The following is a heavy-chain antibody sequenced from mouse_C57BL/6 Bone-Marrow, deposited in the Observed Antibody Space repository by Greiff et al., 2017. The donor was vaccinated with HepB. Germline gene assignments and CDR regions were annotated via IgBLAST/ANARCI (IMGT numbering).Heavy chain of an antibody. D-gene: IGHD1-1*01. Sequence: EVMLVESGGGLVQPGGSMKLSCAASGFTFSDAWMDWVRQSPEKGLEWVAEIRNKANNHATYYAESVKGRFTISRDDSKSSVYLQMNSLRAEDTGIYYCTRRTTVVARYFDYWGQGTTLTVSS. V-gene: IGHV6-6*01. CDR3: TRRTTVVARYFDY. CDR2: IRNKANNHAT. CDR1: GFTFSDAW. J-gene: IGHJ2*01.